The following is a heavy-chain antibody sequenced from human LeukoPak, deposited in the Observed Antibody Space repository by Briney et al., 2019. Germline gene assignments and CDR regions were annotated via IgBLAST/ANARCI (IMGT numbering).Heavy chain of an antibody. CDR1: GYIFINHG. Sequence: ASVKVSCKASGYIFINHGISWVRQAPGQGLEWMGWISAYNGRTEFAPKFQDRVTMSTDTSTTTAYMELRSLTSDDTAMYYCGRWAPNPNDSWGQGTLVTVSS. V-gene: IGHV1-18*01. J-gene: IGHJ5*01. CDR3: GRWAPNPNDS. CDR2: ISAYNGRT.